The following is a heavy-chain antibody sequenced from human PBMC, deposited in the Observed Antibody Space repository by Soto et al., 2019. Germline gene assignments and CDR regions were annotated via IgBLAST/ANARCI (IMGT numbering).Heavy chain of an antibody. D-gene: IGHD6-13*01. CDR3: ARRTAASGSNYYFDY. CDR2: IYYSGST. Sequence: PSETLSLTCTVSGGSISSSSYYWGWIRQPPGKGLEWIGSIYYSGSTYYNPSLKSRVTISLDTSKNQFSLKLTSVTAADTAVYYCARRTAASGSNYYFDYWGQGTLVTVSS. J-gene: IGHJ4*02. V-gene: IGHV4-39*01. CDR1: GGSISSSSYY.